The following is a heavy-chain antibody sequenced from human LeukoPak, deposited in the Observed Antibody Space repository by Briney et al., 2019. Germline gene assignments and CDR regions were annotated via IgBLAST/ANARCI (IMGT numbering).Heavy chain of an antibody. J-gene: IGHJ6*02. CDR2: IYYSGST. CDR3: ARVGGTNYYYYGMDV. CDR1: GGSISSSSYY. Sequence: SETLSLTCTVSGGSISSSSYYWGWICQPPGKGLEWIGSIYYSGSTYYNPSLKSRVTISVDTSKNQFSLKLSSVTAADTAVYYCARVGGTNYYYYGMDVWGQGTTVTVSS. D-gene: IGHD1-26*01. V-gene: IGHV4-39*07.